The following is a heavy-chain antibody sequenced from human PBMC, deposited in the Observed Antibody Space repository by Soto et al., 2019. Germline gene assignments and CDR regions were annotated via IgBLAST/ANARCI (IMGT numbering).Heavy chain of an antibody. V-gene: IGHV1-69*12. D-gene: IGHD3-16*01. CDR1: GGTFSSYA. CDR2: IIPIFGTA. Sequence: QVQLVQSGAEVKKPGSSVKVSCKASGGTFSSYAISWVRQAPGQGLEWMGGIIPIFGTANYEQKFQGRVTITADESTSTADMELSSLRSEDTAVYYCSGLGYYYYGMDVWGQGTTVTVSS. J-gene: IGHJ6*02. CDR3: SGLGYYYYGMDV.